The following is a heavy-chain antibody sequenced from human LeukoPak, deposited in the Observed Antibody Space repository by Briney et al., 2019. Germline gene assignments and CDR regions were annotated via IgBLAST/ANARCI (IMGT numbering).Heavy chain of an antibody. Sequence: ASVKVSCKASGYTFTSYGISWVRQAPGQRLEWMEWTSAYNGNTNYAQKFQGRVTMTTETSTSTAYMELRSLTSDDTAVYYCARDLPYSSSDRTPFDYWGQGTLVTVSS. D-gene: IGHD6-6*01. V-gene: IGHV1-18*01. CDR2: TSAYNGNT. J-gene: IGHJ4*02. CDR3: ARDLPYSSSDRTPFDY. CDR1: GYTFTSYG.